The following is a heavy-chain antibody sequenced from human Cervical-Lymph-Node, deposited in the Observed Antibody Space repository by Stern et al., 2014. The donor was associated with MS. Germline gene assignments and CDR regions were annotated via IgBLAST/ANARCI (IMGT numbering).Heavy chain of an antibody. Sequence: EVQLLESGGGLLQPGGSLRLSCMASGFTFSDYWLTWFRQPPGGGLEWVAHITQAGEGIYYLDSVKGRFTISRDNAKKSLYLQMNSLRINDTAVYYCARGEFCSGGDCYPDHYYFGTDVWGQGVTVIVSS. V-gene: IGHV3-7*03. J-gene: IGHJ6*02. CDR3: ARGEFCSGGDCYPDHYYFGTDV. D-gene: IGHD2-15*01. CDR2: ITQAGEGI. CDR1: GFTFSDYW.